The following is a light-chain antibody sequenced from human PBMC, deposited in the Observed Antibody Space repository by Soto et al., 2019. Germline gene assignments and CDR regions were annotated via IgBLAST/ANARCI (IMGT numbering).Light chain of an antibody. CDR2: DAS. CDR3: QQYDNLPPLT. CDR1: QDISNY. J-gene: IGKJ4*01. V-gene: IGKV1-33*01. Sequence: DIQMTQSPSSLSASVGDRVTITCQASQDISNYLNWYQQKPGKATKLLIYDASNLETGVPSRFSGSESGTDFTFTISSLQPEDIATYYCQQYDNLPPLTFGGGTKVDIK.